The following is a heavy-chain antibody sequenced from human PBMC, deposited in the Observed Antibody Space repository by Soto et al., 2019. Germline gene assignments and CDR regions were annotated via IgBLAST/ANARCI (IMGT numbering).Heavy chain of an antibody. V-gene: IGHV3-48*01. D-gene: IGHD6-13*01. CDR3: ARGIAAAGAKLDY. CDR2: ISSATTTI. CDR1: GFTFSSYS. Sequence: PGGSLRLSCAASGFTFSSYSMNWVRQAPGKGLEWVSYISSATTTIYYADSVKGRFTISRDNAKNSLYLQMNSLRADDTAVYYCARGIAAAGAKLDYWGQGTLVTVSS. J-gene: IGHJ4*02.